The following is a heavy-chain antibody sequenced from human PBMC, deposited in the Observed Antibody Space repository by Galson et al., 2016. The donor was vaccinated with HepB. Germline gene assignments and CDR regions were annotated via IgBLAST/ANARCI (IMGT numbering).Heavy chain of an antibody. J-gene: IGHJ6*03. CDR2: IRSKAYGGTT. V-gene: IGHV3-49*03. D-gene: IGHD3-3*01. Sequence: SLRLSCATSGFTFGDYAMSWFRQAPGKGLEWVGLIRSKAYGGTTEYAASVKGRFTISRDDSKSIAYLQMNSLKTEDTAVYYCTRVYYDFWSGYSRYMDVWGKGTTVTVSS. CDR3: TRVYYDFWSGYSRYMDV. CDR1: GFTFGDYA.